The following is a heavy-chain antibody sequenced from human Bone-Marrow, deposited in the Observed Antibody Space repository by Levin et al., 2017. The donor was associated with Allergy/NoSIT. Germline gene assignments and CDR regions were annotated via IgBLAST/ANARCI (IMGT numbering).Heavy chain of an antibody. Sequence: TLSLTCSFSGFSLNTRGVGVGWIRQPPGKALEWLGLIYWDDDDRYSPSLKHRLTITKDSSKNQVVLTLTNMDLVDTATYYCTHRKIPRYTDYVLNEAAPFETWGQGTLVTVSS. CDR3: THRKIPRYTDYVLNEAAPFET. J-gene: IGHJ4*03. D-gene: IGHD4/OR15-4a*01. V-gene: IGHV2-5*02. CDR2: IYWDDDD. CDR1: GFSLNTRGVG.